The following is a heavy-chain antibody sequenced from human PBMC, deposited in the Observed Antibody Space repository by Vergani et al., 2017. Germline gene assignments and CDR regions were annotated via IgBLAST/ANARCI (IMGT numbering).Heavy chain of an antibody. CDR2: IEHTGRP. J-gene: IGHJ6*03. CDR1: GGSFTSYH. D-gene: IGHD4-11*01. CDR3: ARVNTETNGHLYYYYYMDV. Sequence: QVQLQQWGGGLVKPSETLSLTCVVNGGSFTSYHWPRIRQSPGEGLEWVGDIEHTGRPDYNPSLKSLLTMSVDKSRNQFSLTLNSVTATDTAIYFCARVNTETNGHLYYYYYMDVWGQGTAVTVS. V-gene: IGHV4-34*01.